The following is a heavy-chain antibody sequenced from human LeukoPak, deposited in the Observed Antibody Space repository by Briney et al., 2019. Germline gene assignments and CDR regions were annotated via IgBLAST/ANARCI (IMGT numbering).Heavy chain of an antibody. D-gene: IGHD2-21*02. CDR3: AKASTTYCGGDCYPIFDY. J-gene: IGHJ4*02. Sequence: GGSLRLSCAASGFTFSTYTMSWVRQAPGKGLEGVSAISGSGGTTNYAGSVKGRFTISRDNSKNTLYLQMNSLRAEDTAVYYCAKASTTYCGGDCYPIFDYWGQGTLVTVSS. V-gene: IGHV3-23*01. CDR1: GFTFSTYT. CDR2: ISGSGGTT.